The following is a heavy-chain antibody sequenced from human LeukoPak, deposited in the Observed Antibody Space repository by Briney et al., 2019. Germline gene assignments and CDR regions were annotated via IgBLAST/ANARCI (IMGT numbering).Heavy chain of an antibody. J-gene: IGHJ4*02. Sequence: PGGSLRLSCAASGFTFSNAWMSWVRQAPGKGLEWVGRIKSKTDGGTTDYAAPVKGRFTISRDDSKNTLYLQMNSLKTKDTAVYYCTTEYYYDSSGYRTFDCWGQGTLVTVSS. CDR1: GFTFSNAW. CDR2: IKSKTDGGTT. D-gene: IGHD3-22*01. CDR3: TTEYYYDSSGYRTFDC. V-gene: IGHV3-15*01.